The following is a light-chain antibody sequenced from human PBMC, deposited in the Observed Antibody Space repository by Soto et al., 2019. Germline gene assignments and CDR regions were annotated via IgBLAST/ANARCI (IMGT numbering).Light chain of an antibody. J-gene: IGLJ1*01. CDR1: SSNIGDNY. CDR2: RNN. CDR3: AAWDDSLSGYV. Sequence: QTVLTRPPSASGTPGQKVTIACSGSSSNIGDNYVYWHQQLPGTAPKLLIYRNNQRPSGVPDRFSGSKSGTSASLAISGLRSEDEADYYCAAWDDSLSGYVFGPGTKLTVL. V-gene: IGLV1-47*01.